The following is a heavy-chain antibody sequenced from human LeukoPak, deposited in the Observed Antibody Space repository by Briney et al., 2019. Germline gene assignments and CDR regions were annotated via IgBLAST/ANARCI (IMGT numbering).Heavy chain of an antibody. CDR3: ARGHYGSGSYNWFDP. V-gene: IGHV3-21*01. CDR1: GFTFSSYS. Sequence: GGSLRLSCAASGFTFSSYSMNWVRQAPGKGLEWVSSISSSSSYIYYADSVKGRFTISRDNAKNSLYLQMNSLRAEDTAVYYCARGHYGSGSYNWFDPWGQGTLVTVSS. J-gene: IGHJ5*02. D-gene: IGHD3-10*01. CDR2: ISSSSSYI.